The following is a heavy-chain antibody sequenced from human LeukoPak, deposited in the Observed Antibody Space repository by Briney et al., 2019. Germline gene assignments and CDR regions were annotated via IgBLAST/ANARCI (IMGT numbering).Heavy chain of an antibody. Sequence: GGSLRLSCAASGFTFSSYAMHWVRQAPGKGLEWVAVISYDGSNKYYADSVKGRFTISRDNTKNSLYLQMDSLRAEDAAVYCCARKGNAFDFWGQGTMVTVSS. CDR3: ARKGNAFDF. D-gene: IGHD3-10*01. V-gene: IGHV3-30-3*01. J-gene: IGHJ3*01. CDR1: GFTFSSYA. CDR2: ISYDGSNK.